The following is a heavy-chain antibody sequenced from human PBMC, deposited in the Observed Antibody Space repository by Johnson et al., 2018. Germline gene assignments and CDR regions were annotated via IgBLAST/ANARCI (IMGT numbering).Heavy chain of an antibody. J-gene: IGHJ6*02. CDR1: GFTFSNYW. V-gene: IGHV3-7*01. CDR3: ASLKGMDV. CDR2: IKQDGSEK. Sequence: VQLVQSGGGLVQPGGSLRLSCAVSGFTFSNYWMSWVRQAPGKGLEWVANIKQDGSEKYYVDSVKGRFTISRDNAKNSLYLQMNSLRAADTAVYYCASLKGMDVWGQGTTVTVSS.